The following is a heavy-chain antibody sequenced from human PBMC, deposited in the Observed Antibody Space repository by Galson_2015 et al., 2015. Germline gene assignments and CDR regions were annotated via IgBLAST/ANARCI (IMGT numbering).Heavy chain of an antibody. D-gene: IGHD2-21*02. Sequence: SVKVSCKASGYTFTGYYIHWVRQAPGQGLEWMGRINPNSGGTNYAQKVQGRVTMTGDTSITTAYMELSRLGSDDTAVYYCVRGDSVYWGQGTLVTVSS. CDR2: INPNSGGT. CDR1: GYTFTGYY. J-gene: IGHJ4*02. V-gene: IGHV1-2*06. CDR3: VRGDSVY.